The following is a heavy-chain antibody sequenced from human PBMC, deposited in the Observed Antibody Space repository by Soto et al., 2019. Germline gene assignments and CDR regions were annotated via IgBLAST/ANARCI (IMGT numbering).Heavy chain of an antibody. V-gene: IGHV2-26*01. Sequence: QVTLKESGPVLVKPTETLTLTCTVSGFSLSNARMGVSWIRQPLGKALEWLAHIFSNDEKSYSTSLKSRLTIXXDXSXXQVVLTMPNMDPVDTATYYCARMGTVGATTVWFDPWGQGTLVTVSS. J-gene: IGHJ5*02. CDR1: GFSLSNARMG. CDR3: ARMGTVGATTVWFDP. CDR2: IFSNDEK. D-gene: IGHD1-26*01.